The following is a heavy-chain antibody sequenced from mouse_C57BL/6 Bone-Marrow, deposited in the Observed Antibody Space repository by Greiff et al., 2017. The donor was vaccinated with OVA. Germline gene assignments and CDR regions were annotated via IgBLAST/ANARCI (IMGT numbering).Heavy chain of an antibody. Sequence: VQLQQPGAELVKPGASVKLSCKASGYTFTSYGISWVKQRTGQGLEWIGEIYPRSGNTYYNEKFKGKATLTADKSSSTAYMELRSLTSEDSAVYFCARRAPITTVVANFDYWGQGTTLTVSS. CDR3: ARRAPITTVVANFDY. J-gene: IGHJ2*01. CDR1: GYTFTSYG. CDR2: IYPRSGNT. D-gene: IGHD1-1*01. V-gene: IGHV1-81*01.